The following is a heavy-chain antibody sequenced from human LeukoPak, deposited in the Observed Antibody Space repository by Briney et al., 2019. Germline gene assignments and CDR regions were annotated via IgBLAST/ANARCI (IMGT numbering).Heavy chain of an antibody. D-gene: IGHD6-13*01. Sequence: GESLRLSCAASGFTFSSYGMHWVRQAPGKGLEWVAFIRYDGSNKYYADSVKGRFTISRDNSKNTLYLQMNSLRAEDTAVYYCATGGVQQLVRWFDPWGQGTLVTVSS. V-gene: IGHV3-30*02. J-gene: IGHJ5*02. CDR1: GFTFSSYG. CDR3: ATGGVQQLVRWFDP. CDR2: IRYDGSNK.